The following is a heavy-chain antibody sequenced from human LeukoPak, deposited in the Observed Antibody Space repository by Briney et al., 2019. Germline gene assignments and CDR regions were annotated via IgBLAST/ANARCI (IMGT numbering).Heavy chain of an antibody. J-gene: IGHJ4*02. V-gene: IGHV3-11*01. D-gene: IGHD3-22*01. CDR3: ARGGDASYYYDSAAFARFDN. CDR1: GFTFSDYY. Sequence: GGSLRLSCAASGFTFSDYYMSWIRQAPGKGLEWVSYISSSGSTIYHADSVKGRFTISRDNAKNSLYLQMNSLRAEDTAVYYCARGGDASYYYDSAAFARFDNWGQGTLVTVSS. CDR2: ISSSGSTI.